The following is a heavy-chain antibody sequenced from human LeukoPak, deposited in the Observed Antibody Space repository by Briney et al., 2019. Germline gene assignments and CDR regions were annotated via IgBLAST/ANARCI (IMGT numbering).Heavy chain of an antibody. CDR3: ARQYYYGSDGGYYFDY. CDR2: IWYDGSNK. D-gene: IGHD3-10*01. CDR1: GITLRSYV. J-gene: IGHJ4*02. Sequence: QPGRSLRLSCAASGITLRSYVMHWVRQAPGKGLEWVAVIWYDGSNKDYADSVKGRFTISRDNSENTLYLQMNSLRAEDTAVYYCARQYYYGSDGGYYFDYWGQGTLVTVSS. V-gene: IGHV3-33*01.